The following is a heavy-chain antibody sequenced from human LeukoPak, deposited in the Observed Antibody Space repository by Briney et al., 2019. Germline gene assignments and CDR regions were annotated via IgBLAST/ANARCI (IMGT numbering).Heavy chain of an antibody. D-gene: IGHD5-12*01. V-gene: IGHV1-18*01. CDR2: ISAYNGNT. CDR3: ARDWRGYSGYNY. CDR1: GGTFSSYA. J-gene: IGHJ4*02. Sequence: ASVKVSCKASGGTFSSYAISWVRQAPGQGLEWMGWISAYNGNTNYAQKLQGRVTMTTDTSTSTAYMELRSLRSDDTAVYYCARDWRGYSGYNYWGQGTLVTVSS.